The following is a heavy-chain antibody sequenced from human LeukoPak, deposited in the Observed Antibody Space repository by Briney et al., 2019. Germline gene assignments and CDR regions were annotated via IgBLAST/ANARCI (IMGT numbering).Heavy chain of an antibody. CDR2: ISSSSSTI. CDR1: GFTFSSYR. D-gene: IGHD3-10*01. V-gene: IGHV3-48*01. CDR3: ARGRSGSYGFFDY. Sequence: GGSLRLSCAASGFTFSSYRMNWVRQAPGKGLEWVSYISSSSSTIYYADPVKGRFTISRDNAKNSLYLQMNSLRAEDTAVYYCARGRSGSYGFFDYWSPGNLVTVSS. J-gene: IGHJ4*02.